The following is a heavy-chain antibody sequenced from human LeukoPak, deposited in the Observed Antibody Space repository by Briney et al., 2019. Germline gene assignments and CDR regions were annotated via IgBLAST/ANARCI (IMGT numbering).Heavy chain of an antibody. CDR3: ARAPMSYYMDV. J-gene: IGHJ6*03. V-gene: IGHV3-21*01. CDR2: ISSSSSYI. Sequence: PGGSLRLSCAASGFTFSSYSMNWVRQAPGKGLEWVSSISSSSSYIYYADSVKGRFTISRDNAKNSLYLQMNSLSAEDTAVYYCARAPMSYYMDVWGKGTTVTVSS. CDR1: GFTFSSYS.